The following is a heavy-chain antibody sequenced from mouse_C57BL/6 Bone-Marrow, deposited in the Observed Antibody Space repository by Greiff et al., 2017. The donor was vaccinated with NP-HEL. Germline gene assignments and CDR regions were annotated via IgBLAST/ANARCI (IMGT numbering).Heavy chain of an antibody. CDR1: GFTFSDYG. Sequence: EVQVVESGGGLVKPGGSLKLSCAASGFTFSDYGMHWVRQAPEKGLEWVAYISSGSSTIYYADTVKGRFTISRDNAKNTLYLQMTSLGSEDTAMYYCARQRYDGPFADWGKGTLVTVSA. CDR3: ARQRYDGPFAD. CDR2: ISSGSSTI. J-gene: IGHJ3*01. V-gene: IGHV5-17*01. D-gene: IGHD2-14*01.